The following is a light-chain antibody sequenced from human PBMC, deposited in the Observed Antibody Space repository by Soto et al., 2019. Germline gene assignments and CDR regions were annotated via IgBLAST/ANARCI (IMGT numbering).Light chain of an antibody. CDR2: KAS. Sequence: DIQMTQSPSTLSASVGDRVSITCRASQSISSWLAWYQQKPGKAPKLMIYKASSLDSGVPSRFSGSGSGTDFHLTISLLQTDYVATYYYQPYNFYWTFGRGTKVEIK. CDR1: QSISSW. J-gene: IGKJ1*01. V-gene: IGKV1-5*03. CDR3: QPYNFYWT.